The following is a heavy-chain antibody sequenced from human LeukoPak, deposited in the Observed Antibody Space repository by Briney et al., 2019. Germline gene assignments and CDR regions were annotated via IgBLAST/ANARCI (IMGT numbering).Heavy chain of an antibody. V-gene: IGHV3-23*01. J-gene: IGHJ3*02. CDR2: IGGSGATT. CDR3: AKEVVVQYDAFDI. Sequence: PGGSLRLSCAASGFTFSSYAMSWVRQAPGKGLEWVSAIGGSGATTYYAASVKGRFTISRDNPKNTLYLQMNSLRAEDTAVYYCAKEVVVQYDAFDIWGQGTMVTVSS. D-gene: IGHD3-22*01. CDR1: GFTFSSYA.